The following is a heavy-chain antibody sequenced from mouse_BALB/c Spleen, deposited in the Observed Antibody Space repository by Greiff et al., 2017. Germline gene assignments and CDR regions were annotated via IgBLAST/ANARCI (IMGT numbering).Heavy chain of an antibody. D-gene: IGHD2-13*01. CDR2: IWAGGST. Sequence: QVQLKESGPGLVAPSQSLSITCTVSGFSLTSYGVHWVRQPPGKGLEWLGVIWAGGSTNYNSALMSRLSISKDNSKSQVFLKMNSQQTDDTAMYYCARDQRGDYAWFAYWGQGTLVTVSA. CDR3: ARDQRGDYAWFAY. J-gene: IGHJ3*01. CDR1: GFSLTSYG. V-gene: IGHV2-9*02.